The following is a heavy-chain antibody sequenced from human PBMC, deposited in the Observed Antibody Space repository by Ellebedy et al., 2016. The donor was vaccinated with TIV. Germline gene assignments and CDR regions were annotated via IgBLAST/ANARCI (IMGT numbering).Heavy chain of an antibody. D-gene: IGHD3-22*01. J-gene: IGHJ4*02. V-gene: IGHV1-69*13. Sequence: ASVKVSCKASGGTFSSYAISWVRQAPGQGLEWMGGIIPIFGTANYAQKFQGRVTITADESTSTAYMELSSLRSEDTAVYYCATTRGDSSGYYIDYWGQGTLVTVSS. CDR1: GGTFSSYA. CDR3: ATTRGDSSGYYIDY. CDR2: IIPIFGTA.